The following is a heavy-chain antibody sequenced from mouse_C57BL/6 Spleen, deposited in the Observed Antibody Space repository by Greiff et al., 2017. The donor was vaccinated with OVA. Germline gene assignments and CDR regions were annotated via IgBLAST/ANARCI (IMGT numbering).Heavy chain of an antibody. CDR1: GYTFTSYT. D-gene: IGHD1-1*01. V-gene: IGHV1-4*01. CDR2: INPSSGYT. J-gene: IGHJ2*01. CDR3: ARSLNYGSSPFDY. Sequence: QVQLQQSGAELARPGASVKMSCKASGYTFTSYTMHWVKQRPGQGLEWIGYINPSSGYTKYNQKFKDKATLTADKSSSTAYMQLSSLTSEESAVYYCARSLNYGSSPFDYWGKGTTRTVSS.